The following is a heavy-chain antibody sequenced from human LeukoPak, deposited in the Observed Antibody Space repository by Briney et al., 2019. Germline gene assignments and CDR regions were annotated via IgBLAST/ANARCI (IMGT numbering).Heavy chain of an antibody. CDR1: GFTFSSYA. CDR2: ISGSGGST. CDR3: AKIQAPRITMIVAYDY. D-gene: IGHD3-22*01. V-gene: IGHV3-23*01. Sequence: PGGSLRLSCAASGFTFSSYAMSWVRQAPEKGLEWVSAISGSGGSTYYADSVKGRFTISRDNSKNTLYLQMNSLRAEDTAVYYCAKIQAPRITMIVAYDYWGQGTLVTVSS. J-gene: IGHJ4*02.